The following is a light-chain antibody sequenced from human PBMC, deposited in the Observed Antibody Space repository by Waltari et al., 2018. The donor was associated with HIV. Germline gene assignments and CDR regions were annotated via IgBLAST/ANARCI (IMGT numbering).Light chain of an antibody. Sequence: DIQMTQSPSTLSAFVGDRVTITCRASENIRSWLAWYQQKPGKAPKLLISKTSILENGVPSRFSGSGSGTEFTLTISSLQPDDFATYYCQQYHIYWTFGPGTKVDVK. V-gene: IGKV1-5*03. J-gene: IGKJ1*01. CDR2: KTS. CDR3: QQYHIYWT. CDR1: ENIRSW.